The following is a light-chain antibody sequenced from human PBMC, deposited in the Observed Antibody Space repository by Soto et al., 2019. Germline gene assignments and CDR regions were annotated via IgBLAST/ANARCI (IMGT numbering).Light chain of an antibody. Sequence: VLTQPPSASGTPGQRVTISCSGGSSNIGTNAVNWYQQLPGTAPRLLIYNNNQRPSGVPDRFSGSKSGTSASLAISGLQSEDEADYYCAAWDDSLNGYVFGTGTKVTVL. CDR2: NNN. CDR1: SSNIGTNA. V-gene: IGLV1-44*01. CDR3: AAWDDSLNGYV. J-gene: IGLJ1*01.